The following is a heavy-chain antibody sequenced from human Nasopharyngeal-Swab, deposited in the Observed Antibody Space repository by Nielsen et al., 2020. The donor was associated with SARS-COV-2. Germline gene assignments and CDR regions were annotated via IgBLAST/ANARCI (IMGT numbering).Heavy chain of an antibody. CDR3: ARGGEYGGLSYYFDY. CDR2: ISGSGGST. V-gene: IGHV3-23*01. Sequence: GGSLRLSCAASGFTFSSYAMSWVRQAPGKGLEWVSAISGSGGSTYYADSVKGRFTISRDNSKNTLYLQMNSLRAEDTAVYYCARGGEYGGLSYYFDYWGQGTLVTVSS. J-gene: IGHJ4*02. D-gene: IGHD5-12*01. CDR1: GFTFSSYA.